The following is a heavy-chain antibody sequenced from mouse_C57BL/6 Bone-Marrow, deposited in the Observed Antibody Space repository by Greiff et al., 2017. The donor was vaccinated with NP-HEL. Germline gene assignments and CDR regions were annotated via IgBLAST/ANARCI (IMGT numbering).Heavy chain of an antibody. D-gene: IGHD1-3*01. V-gene: IGHV1-55*01. CDR1: GYTFTSYW. Sequence: VQLQQPGAELVKPGASVKMSCKASGYTFTSYWLTWVKQRPGQGLEWIGAIYPGTGSTTYNEKFKSKATLTVDTSSSTAYMQLSSLTSEDSAVYYCARRYNNYWGQGTTLTVSS. CDR2: IYPGTGST. J-gene: IGHJ2*01. CDR3: ARRYNNY.